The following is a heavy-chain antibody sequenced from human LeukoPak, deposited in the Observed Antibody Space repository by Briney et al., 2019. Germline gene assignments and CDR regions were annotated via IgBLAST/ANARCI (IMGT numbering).Heavy chain of an antibody. V-gene: IGHV3-48*03. CDR1: GFTFSSYE. CDR3: AREKTACGGDCYDS. CDR2: IGSSGTPI. J-gene: IGHJ4*02. Sequence: GGSLRLSCAASGFTFSSYEMNWVRQAPGKGLEWVSYIGSSGTPIHYADSVKGRFTISRDNAKNSLFLQMNSLRAEDTAVYYCAREKTACGGDCYDSRGQGTLVTVSS. D-gene: IGHD2-21*01.